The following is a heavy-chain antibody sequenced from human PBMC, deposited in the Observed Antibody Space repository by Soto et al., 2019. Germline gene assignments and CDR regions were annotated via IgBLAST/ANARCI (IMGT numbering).Heavy chain of an antibody. CDR3: ARGRPDDYGDPDYFDY. CDR1: GVSISSGGYY. Sequence: QVQLQESGPGLVKPSQTLSLTCNVSGVSISSGGYYWSWILQHPAKGLEWIGHIYYSGSTYYNPSIKSRVTISVDTSKNQFSLKLSSVTAADTAVYYCARGRPDDYGDPDYFDYWGQGALVTVSS. D-gene: IGHD4-17*01. V-gene: IGHV4-31*03. J-gene: IGHJ4*02. CDR2: IYYSGST.